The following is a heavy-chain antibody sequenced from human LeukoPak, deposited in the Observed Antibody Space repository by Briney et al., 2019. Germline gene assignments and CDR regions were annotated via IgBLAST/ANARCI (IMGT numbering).Heavy chain of an antibody. D-gene: IGHD3-10*01. J-gene: IGHJ4*02. CDR1: GYTFTSYG. Sequence: ASVKVSCKASGYTFTSYGISWVRQAPGQGLEWMGWISAYNGNTNYAQKLQGRVTMTTDTSTSTAYMELRSLRSDDTAAYYCARARPGSYYNGRFDYWGQGTLVTVSS. CDR3: ARARPGSYYNGRFDY. CDR2: ISAYNGNT. V-gene: IGHV1-18*01.